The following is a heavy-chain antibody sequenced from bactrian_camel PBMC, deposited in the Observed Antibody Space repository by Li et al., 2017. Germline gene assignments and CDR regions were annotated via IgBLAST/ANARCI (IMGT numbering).Heavy chain of an antibody. J-gene: IGHJ4*01. Sequence: HVQLVESGGGSVQPGGSLRLSCVGSGYTFTDYSMGWVRQVPGKEREGVAGIDRRDGSTSYADSVKGRFTISRDNAKNTVDLQMNSLKPEDTATYYCAAYLEGGSWCRGAPNYWGQGTQVTVS. CDR3: AAYLEGGSWCRGAPNY. CDR2: IDRRDGST. D-gene: IGHD6*01. V-gene: IGHV3S26*01. CDR1: GYTFTDYS.